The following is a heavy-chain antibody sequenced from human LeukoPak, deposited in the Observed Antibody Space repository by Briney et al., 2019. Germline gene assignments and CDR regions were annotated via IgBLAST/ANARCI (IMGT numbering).Heavy chain of an antibody. J-gene: IGHJ4*02. V-gene: IGHV1-2*02. CDR3: ATEGFESSSSVDY. CDR2: INPNSGGT. Sequence: GASVTVSCKASGYTFTGYYMHWVRQAPGQGLEWMGWINPNSGGTNYAQKFQGRVTMTRDTSISTAYMELSRLRSDDAAVYYCATEGFESSSSVDYWGQGTLVTVSS. CDR1: GYTFTGYY. D-gene: IGHD6-6*01.